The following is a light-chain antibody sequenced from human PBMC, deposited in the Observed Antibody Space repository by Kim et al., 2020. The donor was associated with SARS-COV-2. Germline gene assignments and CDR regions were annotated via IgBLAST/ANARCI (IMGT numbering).Light chain of an antibody. CDR3: QQYGSSPT. CDR2: GAS. V-gene: IGKV3-20*01. Sequence: SVSPGESPTLSCRASQSVSSSYLALYQQKPGQAPRLLIYGASSSATGIPDRFSGSGSGTDFTLTISRLEPEDFAVYYCQQYGSSPTCGQGTKLEL. CDR1: QSVSSSY. J-gene: IGKJ2*01.